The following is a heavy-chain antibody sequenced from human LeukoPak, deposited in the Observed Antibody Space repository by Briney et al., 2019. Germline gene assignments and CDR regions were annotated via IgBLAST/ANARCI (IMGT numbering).Heavy chain of an antibody. Sequence: GGSLRLSCAASGFISSSYWMHWVRQPPGKGLVYIACIIAVGFSTNYADSVKGRFTISRDNAKNTLYLQMNSLTAEDTAIYYCAKRFPPVGATLQYFFDYWGQGTLVTVSS. CDR3: AKRFPPVGATLQYFFDY. CDR1: GFISSSYW. D-gene: IGHD1-26*01. V-gene: IGHV3-74*01. CDR2: IIAVGFST. J-gene: IGHJ4*02.